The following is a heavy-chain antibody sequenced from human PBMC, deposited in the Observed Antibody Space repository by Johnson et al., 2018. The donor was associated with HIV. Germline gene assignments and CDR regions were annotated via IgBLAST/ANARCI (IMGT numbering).Heavy chain of an antibody. D-gene: IGHD6-13*01. CDR1: GFTFSSYA. CDR3: ARDSSSWSLGAFDI. CDR2: IKQDGSEK. J-gene: IGHJ3*02. Sequence: VQLVESGGGVVQPGRSLRLSCAASGFTFSSYAMHWVRQAPGKGLEWVANIKQDGSEKYYVDSVKGRFTISRDNAKNSLNLQMNSLRAEDTAVYYCARDSSSWSLGAFDIWGQGTMVTVSS. V-gene: IGHV3-7*03.